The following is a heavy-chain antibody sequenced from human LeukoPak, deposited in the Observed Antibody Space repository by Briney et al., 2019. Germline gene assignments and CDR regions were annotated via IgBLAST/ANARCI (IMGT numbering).Heavy chain of an antibody. CDR2: INPNSGGT. Sequence: ASVKVSCKASGYTFTGYYMHWVRQAPGQGLEWMGWINPNSGGTNYAQKFQGRVTMTRDTSISTAYMELSRLRSDDTAVYYCARDLNCIGAVGPDYWGQGTLVTVSS. D-gene: IGHD2-15*01. CDR3: ARDLNCIGAVGPDY. V-gene: IGHV1-2*02. J-gene: IGHJ4*02. CDR1: GYTFTGYY.